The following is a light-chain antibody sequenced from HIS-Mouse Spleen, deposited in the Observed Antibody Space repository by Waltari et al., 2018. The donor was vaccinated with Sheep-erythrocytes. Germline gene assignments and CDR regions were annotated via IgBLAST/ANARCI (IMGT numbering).Light chain of an antibody. CDR2: RNS. Sequence: QSVLTQPPSASGTPGQRVTISCSGSSSNIGSNYVYWYQQLPGTAPKLLIYRNSQRPSGVPDRFSGSKSGTSASLAISGLRSEDEADYYCAAWDDSLSGAVFGGGTQLTAL. J-gene: IGLJ7*02. V-gene: IGLV1-47*01. CDR1: SSNIGSNY. CDR3: AAWDDSLSGAV.